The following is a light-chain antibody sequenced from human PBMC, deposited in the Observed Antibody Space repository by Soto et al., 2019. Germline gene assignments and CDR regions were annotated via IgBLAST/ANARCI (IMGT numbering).Light chain of an antibody. CDR1: QSVSSSY. V-gene: IGKV3-20*01. J-gene: IGKJ1*01. CDR3: QQYGSSPTT. Sequence: IVLTQSPGTLSLSPGERATLSCMASQSVSSSYLAWYQQKPGQAPRLLIYGASSRATGIPDRFSGSGSGTDFTLTISRLEPEDFAVYYCQQYGSSPTTFGQGTKVDIK. CDR2: GAS.